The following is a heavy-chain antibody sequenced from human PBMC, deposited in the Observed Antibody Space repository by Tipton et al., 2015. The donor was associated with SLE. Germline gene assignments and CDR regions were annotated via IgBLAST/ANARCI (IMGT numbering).Heavy chain of an antibody. CDR3: ARSMAFDY. D-gene: IGHD2-8*01. J-gene: IGHJ4*02. CDR1: GYTLTSNY. V-gene: IGHV1-46*01. CDR2: LKPSDGKT. Sequence: QSGAEVKEPGASVKVSCKASGYTLTSNYVQWVRQAPGQGLEWMGLLKPSDGKTTYAQKFQGRVTLTRDTSTSTVYMEVSGLRSDDTAVYYCARSMAFDYWGQGTLVTVSS.